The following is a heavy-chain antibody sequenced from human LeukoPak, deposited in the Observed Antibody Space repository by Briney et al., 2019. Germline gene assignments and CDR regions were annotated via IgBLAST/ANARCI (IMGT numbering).Heavy chain of an antibody. V-gene: IGHV1-3*03. J-gene: IGHJ5*02. D-gene: IGHD5-12*01. CDR2: INAGNGNT. CDR3: ARDRLDSGYDRGWFDP. CDR1: GYTFTSYA. Sequence: PGVSVKVSCKASGYTFTSYAIHWVRQAPGQRLEWMGWINAGNGNTKYSQEFQGRVTITRDTSASTAYMELSSLRSEDMAVYYCARDRLDSGYDRGWFDPWGQGTLVTVSS.